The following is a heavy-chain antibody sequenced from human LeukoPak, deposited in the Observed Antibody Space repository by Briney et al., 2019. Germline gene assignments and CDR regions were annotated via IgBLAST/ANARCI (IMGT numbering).Heavy chain of an antibody. J-gene: IGHJ6*03. Sequence: SETLSLTCTVSAGSICSSSYYWGWIRRPPGKGLEWIGSIYYSGSTYYNPSLKSRVTISVDTSKNQFSLKLSSVTAADTAVYYCAIRVATINYYYYYMDVWGKGTTVTASS. V-gene: IGHV4-39*01. CDR1: AGSICSSSYY. CDR2: IYYSGST. CDR3: AIRVATINYYYYYMDV. D-gene: IGHD5-12*01.